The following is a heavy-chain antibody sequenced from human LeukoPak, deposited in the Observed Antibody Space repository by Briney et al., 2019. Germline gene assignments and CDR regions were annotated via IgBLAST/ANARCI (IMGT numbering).Heavy chain of an antibody. D-gene: IGHD4-17*01. CDR1: GGSISSYC. J-gene: IGHJ4*02. Sequence: PSETLSLTCTVSGGSISSYCWSWIRQPAGKGLEWIGRICASGSTNYHPSLKSRVTISVDTSKNQFSLKLSSVTAADTAVYYCASTMTTVRVRQFDNWGQGTLVTVSS. CDR2: ICASGST. CDR3: ASTMTTVRVRQFDN. V-gene: IGHV4-4*07.